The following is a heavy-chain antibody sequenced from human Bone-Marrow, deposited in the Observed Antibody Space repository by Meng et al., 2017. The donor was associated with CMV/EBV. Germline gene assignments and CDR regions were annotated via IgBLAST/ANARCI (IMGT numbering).Heavy chain of an antibody. CDR1: GYTFTSYY. CDR3: ARVGQNSITIFGVVISYYFAY. CDR2: INPSGGST. D-gene: IGHD3-3*01. V-gene: IGHV1-46*01. J-gene: IGHJ4*02. Sequence: ASVKVSCKASGYTFTSYYMHWVRQAPGQGLEWMGIINPSGGSTSYAQKFQGRVTMTRDTSTSTVYMELSSLRSEDTAVYYCARVGQNSITIFGVVISYYFAYWGQGTLVTVSS.